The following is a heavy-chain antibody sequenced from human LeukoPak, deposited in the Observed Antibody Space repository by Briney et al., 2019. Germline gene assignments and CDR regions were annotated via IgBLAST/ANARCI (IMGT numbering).Heavy chain of an antibody. CDR2: IYSGGIT. J-gene: IGHJ4*02. Sequence: GGSLRLSCAASGFTVSSNYVSWVRQAPGKGLEWVSVIYSGGITYYADSVKGRFTISRDNSKNTLYLQMNSLRAEDTAVYYCAREGREWLSVGIDYWGRGTLVTVSS. CDR3: AREGREWLSVGIDY. D-gene: IGHD6-19*01. V-gene: IGHV3-53*05. CDR1: GFTVSSNY.